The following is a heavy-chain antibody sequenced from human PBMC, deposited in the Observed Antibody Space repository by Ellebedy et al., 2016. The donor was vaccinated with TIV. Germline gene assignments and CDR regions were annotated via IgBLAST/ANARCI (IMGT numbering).Heavy chain of an antibody. D-gene: IGHD1-26*01. CDR2: VSTYNTNT. CDR3: ARDGRGSYQGISPTRDLYYFDY. J-gene: IGHJ4*02. CDR1: GYTFTSYD. Sequence: AASVKVSCKASGYTFTSYDINWVRQAPGQGLEWMGWVSTYNTNTNYAQKLQGRVTMTRDTSTSTIYMELSSLRSEDTAVYYCARDGRGSYQGISPTRDLYYFDYWGQGTLVTVSS. V-gene: IGHV1-18*01.